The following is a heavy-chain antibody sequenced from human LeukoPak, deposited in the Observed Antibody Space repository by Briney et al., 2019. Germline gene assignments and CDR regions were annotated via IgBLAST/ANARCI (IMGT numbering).Heavy chain of an antibody. CDR2: IKSDGSST. CDR3: ARGIISGDDSDH. V-gene: IGHV3-74*01. J-gene: IGHJ4*02. CDR1: GFTFSSHW. Sequence: GGSLRLSCAASGFTFSSHWMHWVRQVPGKGLVWVSRIKSDGSSTNYADSVKGRFTISRDNAKNTLYLQMNSLRAEYSAVYYCARGIISGDDSDHWGQGTLVTVSS. D-gene: IGHD5-12*01.